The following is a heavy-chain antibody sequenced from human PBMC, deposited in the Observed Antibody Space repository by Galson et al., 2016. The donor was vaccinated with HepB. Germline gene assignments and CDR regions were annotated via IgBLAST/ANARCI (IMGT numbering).Heavy chain of an antibody. CDR3: ARDADIVKVPAAIRADY. D-gene: IGHD2-2*02. CDR2: ISYDGSNK. J-gene: IGHJ4*02. CDR1: GLTFRSYA. Sequence: LRLSCAASGLTFRSYAMHWVRQAPGKGLEWVAVISYDGSNKYYADSVKGRFTISRDNSKNTLYLQMNSLRAEDTAVYYCARDADIVKVPAAIRADYWGQGTLGTVSS. V-gene: IGHV3-30*04.